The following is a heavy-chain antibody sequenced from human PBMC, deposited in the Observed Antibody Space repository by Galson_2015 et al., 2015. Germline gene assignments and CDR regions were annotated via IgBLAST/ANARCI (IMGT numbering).Heavy chain of an antibody. J-gene: IGHJ4*02. D-gene: IGHD2-15*01. Sequence: SVKVSCKASGYTFTSYGLSWVRQAPGQGLEWMGWISAYNGNTNYAQKLQGRVTMTTDTSTSTAYMELRSHRSDATAVYYCARGIVDGSSYDWGQGTLVTVSS. CDR1: GYTFTSYG. CDR2: ISAYNGNT. CDR3: ARGIVDGSSYD. V-gene: IGHV1-18*01.